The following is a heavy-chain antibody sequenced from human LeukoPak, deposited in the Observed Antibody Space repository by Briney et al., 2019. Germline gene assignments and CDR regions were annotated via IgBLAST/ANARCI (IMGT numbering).Heavy chain of an antibody. J-gene: IGHJ3*02. CDR1: GGSISSSSYY. V-gene: IGHV4-39*01. Sequence: PSETLSLTCTVSGGSISSSSYYWGWIRQPPGKGLEWIGSIYYSGSTYYNPSLKSRVTISVDTSKNQFSLKLSSVTAADTAVYYCARLSTVTTLYAFDIWGQGTMVTVSS. CDR3: ARLSTVTTLYAFDI. D-gene: IGHD4-17*01. CDR2: IYYSGST.